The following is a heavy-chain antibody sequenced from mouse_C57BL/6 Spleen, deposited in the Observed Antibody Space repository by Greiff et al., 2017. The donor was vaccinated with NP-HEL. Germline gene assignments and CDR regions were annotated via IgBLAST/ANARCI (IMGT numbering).Heavy chain of an antibody. D-gene: IGHD1-1*01. J-gene: IGHJ2*01. Sequence: VQLQQSGAELVKPGASVKISCKASGYAFSSYWMNWVKQRPGKGLEWIGQIYPGDGDTNYNGKFKGKATLTADKSSSTAYMQLSSLTSEDSAVYFCARLSLITTVVAPHYFDYWGQGTTLTVSS. CDR1: GYAFSSYW. V-gene: IGHV1-80*01. CDR3: ARLSLITTVVAPHYFDY. CDR2: IYPGDGDT.